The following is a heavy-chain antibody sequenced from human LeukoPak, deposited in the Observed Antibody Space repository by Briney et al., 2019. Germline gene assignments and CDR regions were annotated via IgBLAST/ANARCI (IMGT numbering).Heavy chain of an antibody. D-gene: IGHD3-22*01. CDR3: AKDTSSYYDSSGYSSYFDY. CDR2: ISSSGSTI. J-gene: IGHJ4*02. V-gene: IGHV3-11*01. CDR1: GFTFSDYY. Sequence: GGSLRLSCAASGFTFSDYYMSWIRQAPGKGLEWVSYISSSGSTIYYADSVKGRFTISRDNAKNSLYLQMNSLRAEDMALYYCAKDTSSYYDSSGYSSYFDYWGQGTLVTVSS.